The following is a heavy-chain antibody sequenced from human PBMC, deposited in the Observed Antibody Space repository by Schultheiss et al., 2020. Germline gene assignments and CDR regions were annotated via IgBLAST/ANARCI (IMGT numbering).Heavy chain of an antibody. V-gene: IGHV1-18*01. CDR2: ISAYNGNT. CDR3: ARAYTDVLRYFDWPTSLDP. Sequence: GESLKISCKASGYTFTSYGISWVRQAPGQGLEWMGWISAYNGNTNYAQKLQGRVTMTTDTSTSTAYMELRSLRSDDTAVYYCARAYTDVLRYFDWPTSLDPWGKGTLVTVSS. CDR1: GYTFTSYG. D-gene: IGHD3-9*01. J-gene: IGHJ5*02.